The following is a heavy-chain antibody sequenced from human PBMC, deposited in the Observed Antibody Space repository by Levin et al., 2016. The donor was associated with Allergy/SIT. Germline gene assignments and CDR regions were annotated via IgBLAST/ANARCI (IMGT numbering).Heavy chain of an antibody. CDR1: GYSFTSYW. D-gene: IGHD5-24*01. CDR2: IDPSDSYT. V-gene: IGHV5-10-1*01. CDR3: VSHLQYYYFGMDV. J-gene: IGHJ6*02. Sequence: GESLKISCKGSGYSFTSYWISWVRQMPGKGLEWMGRIDPSDSYTNLRPSFQGRVTLSTDKSITTAYLQWSTLQASDTAVYFCVSHLQYYYFGMDVWGQGTTVTVSS.